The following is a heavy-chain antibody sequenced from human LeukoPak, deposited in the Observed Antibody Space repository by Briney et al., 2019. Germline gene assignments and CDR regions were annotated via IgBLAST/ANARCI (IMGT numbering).Heavy chain of an antibody. V-gene: IGHV5-51*01. D-gene: IGHD1-26*01. CDR2: INPDDSEI. Sequence: RGGSLKISWKGSGSSFTNYWIGWVRQTRGKGLEGMGIINPDDSEIKYSPSLQGQVTISADKSISTAYLQWRSLQASDTAMYFRARPVGGNGMDVWGQGTTVTVSS. CDR1: GSSFTNYW. J-gene: IGHJ6*02. CDR3: ARPVGGNGMDV.